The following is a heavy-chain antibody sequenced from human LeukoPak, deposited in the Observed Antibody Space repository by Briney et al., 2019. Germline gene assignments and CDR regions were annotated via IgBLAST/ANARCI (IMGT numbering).Heavy chain of an antibody. CDR2: IYYSGST. J-gene: IGHJ6*03. V-gene: IGHV4-39*01. CDR1: GGFISSSSYY. Sequence: PSETLSLTCTVSGGFISSSSYYWGWIRQPPGKGLEWIGSIYYSGSTYYNPSLKSRVTISVDTSKNQFSLKLSSVTAADTAVYYCARHMAYYDILTGYRGGYYYYMDVWGKGTTVTVSS. CDR3: ARHMAYYDILTGYRGGYYYYMDV. D-gene: IGHD3-9*01.